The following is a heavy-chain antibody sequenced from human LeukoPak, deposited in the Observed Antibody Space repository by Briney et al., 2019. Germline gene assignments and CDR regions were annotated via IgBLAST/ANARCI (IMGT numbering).Heavy chain of an antibody. Sequence: SETLSLTCTVSGGSISSGSYYWSWIRQPAGKGLEWIGRIYTSGSTNYNPSLKSRVTISVDTSKNQFSLKLSSVTAADTAVYYCASLFPYSSGWEFDPWGQGTLVTVSS. CDR3: ASLFPYSSGWEFDP. V-gene: IGHV4-61*02. J-gene: IGHJ5*02. CDR2: IYTSGST. CDR1: GGSISSGSYY. D-gene: IGHD6-19*01.